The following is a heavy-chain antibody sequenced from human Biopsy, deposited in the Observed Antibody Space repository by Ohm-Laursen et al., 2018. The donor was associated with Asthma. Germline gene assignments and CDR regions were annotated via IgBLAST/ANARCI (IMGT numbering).Heavy chain of an antibody. J-gene: IGHJ4*02. Sequence: SVKVSCKSLGGTFNTYVIGWVRQAPGRGLEWMGGINSVFGTTTYPQKFQDRVTITADDSTSIVYMELSSLRSEDTAVYYCARKAGSCISRTCYSLDFWGQGTLVTVSS. D-gene: IGHD2-2*01. V-gene: IGHV1-69*13. CDR1: GGTFNTYV. CDR3: ARKAGSCISRTCYSLDF. CDR2: INSVFGTT.